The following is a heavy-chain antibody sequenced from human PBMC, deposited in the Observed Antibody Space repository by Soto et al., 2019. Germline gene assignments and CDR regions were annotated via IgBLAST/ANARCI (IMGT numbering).Heavy chain of an antibody. D-gene: IGHD3-22*01. CDR2: ISGTSDAA. J-gene: IGHJ4*02. V-gene: IGHV3-23*01. Sequence: EVQLLESGGGLVQPGGSLRLSCAASGFPFSTSAMNWVRQAPGKGLEWVSIISGTSDAAYYAESVKGRFTISRDNSKNTLYLQMNSLRAEDTAVYYCAKVLRYYYDSSGYANYFDYWGQGTLVTVSS. CDR3: AKVLRYYYDSSGYANYFDY. CDR1: GFPFSTSA.